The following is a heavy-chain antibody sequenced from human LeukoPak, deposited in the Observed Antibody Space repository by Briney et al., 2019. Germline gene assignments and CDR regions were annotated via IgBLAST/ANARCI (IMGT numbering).Heavy chain of an antibody. D-gene: IGHD1-14*01. Sequence: SETLSLTCTVSGGSISSYYWSWIRQPPGKGLEWIGYIYYSGSTNYNPSLKSRVTISVDTSKNQFSLELSSVTSADAAVFYCARESAGMNYYYGMDVWGQGTTVTVSS. CDR3: ARESAGMNYYYGMDV. J-gene: IGHJ6*02. CDR2: IYYSGST. V-gene: IGHV4-59*01. CDR1: GGSISSYY.